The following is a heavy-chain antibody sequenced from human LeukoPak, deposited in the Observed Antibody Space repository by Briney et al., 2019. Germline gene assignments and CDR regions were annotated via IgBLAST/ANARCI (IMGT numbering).Heavy chain of an antibody. V-gene: IGHV3-53*01. CDR1: GFTVSSSY. CDR3: AKAMYSSSWYFDY. Sequence: GGSLRLSCAASGFTVSSSYMNWVRQAPGKGLEWVSVIYSGGSTYYADSVKGRFTISRDNSKNTLYLQMNSLRAEDTAVYYCAKAMYSSSWYFDYWGQGTLVTVSS. J-gene: IGHJ4*02. CDR2: IYSGGST. D-gene: IGHD6-13*01.